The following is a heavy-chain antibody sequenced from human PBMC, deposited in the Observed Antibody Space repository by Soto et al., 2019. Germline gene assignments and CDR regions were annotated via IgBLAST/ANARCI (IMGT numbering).Heavy chain of an antibody. CDR1: GFTVSSNY. CDR2: IYSCGST. D-gene: IGHD3-22*01. Sequence: GGSLRLSCAASGFTVSSNYMSWVRQAPGKGLEWVSVIYSCGSTYYADSVKGRCTISRDNAKNTLYLQMNSLRAEDTAVYYWARSPIDYYDSSGCGSSGREDYYGMDVWGQGTTVTVSS. J-gene: IGHJ6*02. CDR3: ARSPIDYYDSSGCGSSGREDYYGMDV. V-gene: IGHV3-66*03.